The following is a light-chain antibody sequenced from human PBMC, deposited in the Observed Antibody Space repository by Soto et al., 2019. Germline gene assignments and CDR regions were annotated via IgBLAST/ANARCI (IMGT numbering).Light chain of an antibody. CDR3: SSYTSSSTTPYV. CDR1: SSDIDAYNY. V-gene: IGLV2-14*01. CDR2: EVI. J-gene: IGLJ1*01. Sequence: QSALTQPASVSGSPGQSITISCTGTSSDIDAYNYVSWYRQHPGKAPKLMIYEVINRPSGVSNRFSGSKSGNTASLTISALQAEDEADYYCSSYTSSSTTPYVFGTGTKLTVL.